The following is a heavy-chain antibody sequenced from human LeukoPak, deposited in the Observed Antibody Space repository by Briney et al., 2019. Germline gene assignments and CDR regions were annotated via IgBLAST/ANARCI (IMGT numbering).Heavy chain of an antibody. CDR3: ARDQWLAYYYHGMDV. CDR2: ITNNGSTI. CDR1: GFIFSTYA. Sequence: PGGSLRLSCAASGFIFSTYAMNWVRQAPGKGLEWVSYITNNGSTIYYADSVKGRFTISRDKAENSLYLQMNSLRAEDTAIYYCARDQWLAYYYHGMDVWGQGTTVTVSS. D-gene: IGHD6-19*01. V-gene: IGHV3-48*03. J-gene: IGHJ6*02.